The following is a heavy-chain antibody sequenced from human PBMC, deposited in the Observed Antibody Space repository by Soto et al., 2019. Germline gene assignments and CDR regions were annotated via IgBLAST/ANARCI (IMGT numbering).Heavy chain of an antibody. CDR3: AKYYGDYGRYYYHYGMDV. J-gene: IGHJ6*02. CDR2: ISGSGGGT. D-gene: IGHD4-17*01. V-gene: IGHV3-23*01. Sequence: GGSLRLSCAASGFTFSSYAMSWVRQAPGKGLEWVSAISGSGGGTYYADSVKGRFTISRDNSKNTLYLQMNSLRAEDTAVYYCAKYYGDYGRYYYHYGMDVWGQGTTVTVSS. CDR1: GFTFSSYA.